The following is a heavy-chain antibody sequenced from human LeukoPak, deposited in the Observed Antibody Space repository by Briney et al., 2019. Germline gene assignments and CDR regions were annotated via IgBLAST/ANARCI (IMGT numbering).Heavy chain of an antibody. Sequence: SETLSLTCTVSGGSISSYYWSWIRQPAGKGLEWIGRIYTSESTNYNPSLKSRVTMSVDTSKNQFSLKLSSVTAADTAVYYCARGVIFGVVENWFDPWGQGTLVTVSS. D-gene: IGHD3-3*01. J-gene: IGHJ5*02. CDR2: IYTSEST. CDR3: ARGVIFGVVENWFDP. V-gene: IGHV4-4*07. CDR1: GGSISSYY.